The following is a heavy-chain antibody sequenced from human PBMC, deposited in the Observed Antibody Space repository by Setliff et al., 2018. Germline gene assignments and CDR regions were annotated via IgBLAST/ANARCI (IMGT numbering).Heavy chain of an antibody. D-gene: IGHD3-22*01. CDR2: IFYTGST. CDR1: NGSISSGNYF. CDR3: ARRDSTGYYGYSFDF. Sequence: PSETLSLTCTVSNGSISSGNYFWGWIRQPPGKGLEWMGSIFYTGSTYYSPSLKSRVTMSIDTSKNQFSVRLNSVTAADTAVYYCARRDSTGYYGYSFDFWGQGTLVTVSS. V-gene: IGHV4-39*01. J-gene: IGHJ4*02.